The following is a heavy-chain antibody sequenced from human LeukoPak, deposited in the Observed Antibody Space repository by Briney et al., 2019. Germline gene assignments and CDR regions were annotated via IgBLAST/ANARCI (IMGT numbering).Heavy chain of an antibody. V-gene: IGHV3-30*02. D-gene: IGHD2-15*01. CDR3: ATGGRYCSGGSCDPNDDAFDI. CDR1: GFTFSSYG. Sequence: GGSLRLSCAASGFTFSSYGMHWVRQAPGKGLEWVAFIRYDGSNKYYADSVKGRFTISRDNSKNTLYLQMNSLRAEDTAVYYCATGGRYCSGGSCDPNDDAFDIWGLGTMVTVSS. CDR2: IRYDGSNK. J-gene: IGHJ3*02.